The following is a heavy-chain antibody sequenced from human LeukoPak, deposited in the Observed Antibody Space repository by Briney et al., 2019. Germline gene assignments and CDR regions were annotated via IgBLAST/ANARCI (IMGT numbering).Heavy chain of an antibody. CDR3: ARGTGSFEDY. Sequence: GGSLRLSCAASGFTVSSNYMSWVRQAPGEGVEGVSIIYNGGTTNYADSVKDRFTISRDNSKNKLYLQMNILRAEDTAVYYCARGTGSFEDYWGQGTLVTVPS. CDR2: IYNGGTT. CDR1: GFTVSSNY. D-gene: IGHD3-10*01. V-gene: IGHV3-66*01. J-gene: IGHJ4*02.